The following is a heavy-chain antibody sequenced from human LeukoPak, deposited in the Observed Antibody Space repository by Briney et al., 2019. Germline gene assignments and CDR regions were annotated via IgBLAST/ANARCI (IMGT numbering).Heavy chain of an antibody. CDR3: AKAQIRRLYSYGHGEGYYFDY. D-gene: IGHD5-18*01. CDR2: IKQDGSEK. V-gene: IGHV3-7*01. CDR1: GFTFSRYW. Sequence: PGESLRLSCAASGFTFSRYWMSWVRQAPGKGLEWVANIKQDGSEKHHGASVKGRFTISRDNAKNSLYLQMNSLRVEDTAVYYCAKAQIRRLYSYGHGEGYYFDYWGQGTLVTVSS. J-gene: IGHJ4*02.